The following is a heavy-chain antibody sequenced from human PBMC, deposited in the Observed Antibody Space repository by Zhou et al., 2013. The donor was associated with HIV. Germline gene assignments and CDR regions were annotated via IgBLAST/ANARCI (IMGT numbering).Heavy chain of an antibody. CDR3: VRWFGQLFYYGMDV. CDR2: IYHSGST. J-gene: IGHJ6*02. Sequence: VQLQESGPGVVKTSDTLSLTCGVSDYSISSGYYWGWIRQPPGRGLEWIGSIYHSGSTYYNPSLKSRVTISIDTSKNQFSLKLSSVTAADTAMYYCVRWFGQLFYYGMDVWGQGTTVTVSS. CDR1: DYSISSGYY. D-gene: IGHD3-10*01. V-gene: IGHV4-38-2*01.